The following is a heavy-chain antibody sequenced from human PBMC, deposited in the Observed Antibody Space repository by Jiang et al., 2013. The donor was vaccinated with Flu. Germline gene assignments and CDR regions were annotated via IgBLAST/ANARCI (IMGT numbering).Heavy chain of an antibody. J-gene: IGHJ3*02. Sequence: VQLVESGTEVKKPGESLKISCKGSGYSFTDFWIGWVRQMPGKGLEWMGIIYPGDSDTRYSPSFEGQVTISVDKSINTAYLQWSSLEASDTAIYYCAAHHTPMARRGALDIVGPRDKWSPSL. D-gene: IGHD5-18*01. V-gene: IGHV5-51*01. CDR1: GYSFTDFW. CDR3: AAHHTPMARRGALDI. CDR2: IYPGDSDT.